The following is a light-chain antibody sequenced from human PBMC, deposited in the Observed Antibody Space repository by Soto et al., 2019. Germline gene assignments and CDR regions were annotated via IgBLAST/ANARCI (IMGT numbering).Light chain of an antibody. J-gene: IGKJ1*01. V-gene: IGKV3-20*01. CDR1: QSVNSNH. Sequence: LTMNPCDVPLSPEERATLSCRASQSVNSNHIAWYQQKPGQAPRLLIYGPSSRATGIPERFSGSGSGTDFTLSISRLEPEDFAVYFCHLFASLLQTFAHGTKVDTK. CDR2: GPS. CDR3: HLFASLLQT.